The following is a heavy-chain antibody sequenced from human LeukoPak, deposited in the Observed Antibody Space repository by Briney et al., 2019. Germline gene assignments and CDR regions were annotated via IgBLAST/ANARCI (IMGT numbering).Heavy chain of an antibody. CDR2: IYTSGTT. V-gene: IGHV4-61*02. Sequence: PSQTLSLTCTVSGGSISSSNYYWSWIRQPAGKGLEWIGRIYTSGTTNYNPSLKSRVTISIDTSKNQFSLKLSSLTAADTAVYYCAREGGYSYGDAPLHFDYWGQGTLITVSS. CDR1: GGSISSSNYY. J-gene: IGHJ4*02. D-gene: IGHD5-18*01. CDR3: AREGGYSYGDAPLHFDY.